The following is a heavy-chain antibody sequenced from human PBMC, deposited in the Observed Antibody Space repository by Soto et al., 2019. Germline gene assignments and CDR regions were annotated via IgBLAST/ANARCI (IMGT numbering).Heavy chain of an antibody. Sequence: GGSLRLSCAASGFTFSSYAMSWVRQAPGKGLEWVSAISGSGGSTYYADSVKGRFTISRDNSENTLYLQMNSLRAEDTAVYYCAKRESSIAAPDWFDPWGQGTLVTVSS. CDR1: GFTFSSYA. CDR3: AKRESSIAAPDWFDP. J-gene: IGHJ5*02. D-gene: IGHD6-6*01. V-gene: IGHV3-23*01. CDR2: ISGSGGST.